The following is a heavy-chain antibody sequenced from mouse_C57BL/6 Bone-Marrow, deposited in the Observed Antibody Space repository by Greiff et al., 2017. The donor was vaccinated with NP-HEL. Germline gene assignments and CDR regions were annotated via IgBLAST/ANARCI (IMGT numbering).Heavy chain of an antibody. CDR1: GFSLTSYG. V-gene: IGHV2-2*01. D-gene: IGHD1-1*01. Sequence: VKLQQSGPGLVQPSQSLSITCTVSGFSLTSYGVHWVRQSPGKGLEWLGVIWSGGSTDYNAAFISRLSISKDNSKSQVFFKMNSLQADDTAIYFCARLITTVVPYAMDYWGQGTSVTVSS. CDR3: ARLITTVVPYAMDY. CDR2: IWSGGST. J-gene: IGHJ4*01.